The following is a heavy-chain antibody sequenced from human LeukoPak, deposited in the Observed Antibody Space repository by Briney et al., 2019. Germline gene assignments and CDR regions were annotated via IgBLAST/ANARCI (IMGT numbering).Heavy chain of an antibody. V-gene: IGHV3-20*04. D-gene: IGHD3-22*01. Sequence: GGSLRLSCAASGFTFDDYGMSWVRQAPGKGLEWVSDINWNGGSTGYADSVKGRFTISRDNAKNSLYLQMNSLRAEDTSLYYCARGLYYYDSSGYYYLGYWGQGTLVTVSS. J-gene: IGHJ4*02. CDR1: GFTFDDYG. CDR3: ARGLYYYDSSGYYYLGY. CDR2: INWNGGST.